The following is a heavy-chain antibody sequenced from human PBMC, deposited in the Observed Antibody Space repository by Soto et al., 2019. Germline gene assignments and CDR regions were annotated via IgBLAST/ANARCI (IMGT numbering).Heavy chain of an antibody. CDR1: GGYFSGYF. D-gene: IGHD4-17*01. J-gene: IGHJ4*02. Sequence: SETLGLRSDVSGGYFSGYFCNWLRQPPGKGLEWIGEISQVGRARYNPSLETRITISVDTSKTQFSLNLTSVTDADTAVHYCARGYGYFRQWGQGALVTVS. CDR3: ARGYGYFRQ. CDR2: ISQVGRA. V-gene: IGHV4-34*01.